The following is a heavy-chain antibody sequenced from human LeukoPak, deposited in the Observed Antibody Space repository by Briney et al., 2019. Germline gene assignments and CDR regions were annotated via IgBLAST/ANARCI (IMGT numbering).Heavy chain of an antibody. Sequence: ASVKVSCKASGYTFINYAINWVRQAPGQGLEWMGWINTNTGDPTYAQGFTGRFVFSLDTSVSTAYLQISSLKAEDTAMYYCARVKGSSRMGFDYWGQGTLVTVSS. CDR3: ARVKGSSRMGFDY. CDR1: GYTFINYA. J-gene: IGHJ4*02. V-gene: IGHV7-4-1*02. D-gene: IGHD6-13*01. CDR2: INTNTGDP.